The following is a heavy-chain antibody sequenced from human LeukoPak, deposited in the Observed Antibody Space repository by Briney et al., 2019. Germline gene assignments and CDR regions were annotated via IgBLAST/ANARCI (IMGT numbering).Heavy chain of an antibody. J-gene: IGHJ4*02. D-gene: IGHD3-10*01. CDR3: ARHGVRGVIPFYEY. V-gene: IGHV4-59*01. Sequence: SETLSLTCTVSGASISSYYWSWIRQPPGKGLEWIGFIYYSGSTNYNPSLRGRVTISVLTSKNQFSLNLSSVTAADTAMYYCARHGVRGVIPFYEYWGQGALVTVSS. CDR1: GASISSYY. CDR2: IYYSGST.